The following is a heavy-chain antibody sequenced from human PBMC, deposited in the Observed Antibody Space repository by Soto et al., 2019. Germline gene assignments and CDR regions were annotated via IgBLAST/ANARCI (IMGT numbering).Heavy chain of an antibody. CDR2: ISPGSRYP. Sequence: PWGSLRVSWACSGFTFGDSYMSWIRQAPGKGLEWLSYISPGSRYPAYADSVKGRFTISRDNAKRSLHLQMMSLTAEGTAIYYCVRGGGGGLFDPWGQGTMVTVSS. CDR3: VRGGGGGLFDP. CDR1: GFTFGDSY. V-gene: IGHV3-11*06. J-gene: IGHJ5*02. D-gene: IGHD2-15*01.